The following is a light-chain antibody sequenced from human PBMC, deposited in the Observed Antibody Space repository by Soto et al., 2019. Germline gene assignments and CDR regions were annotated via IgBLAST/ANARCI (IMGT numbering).Light chain of an antibody. V-gene: IGLV2-14*01. CDR1: SSDIGAYDY. CDR2: EVS. Sequence: QSALTQPASVSGSPGQSITISCTGTSSDIGAYDYVSWYQQHPGKAPKLMIFEVSDRPSGASIRFSGSKSGNTASLTISGLQTEDEDDYYCSSYTDTGHVVFGRGTKLTVL. CDR3: SSYTDTGHVV. J-gene: IGLJ2*01.